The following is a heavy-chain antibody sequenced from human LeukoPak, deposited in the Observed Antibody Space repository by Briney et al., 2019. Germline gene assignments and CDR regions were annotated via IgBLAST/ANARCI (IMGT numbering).Heavy chain of an antibody. D-gene: IGHD2-21*01. CDR2: IFQSGET. CDR3: ARHFRLVVENWFDP. V-gene: IGHV4/OR15-8*02. J-gene: IGHJ5*02. CDR1: GGSIISSNW. Sequence: PGTLSLTCSVSGGSIISSNWWGWIRQPPGKGLEWIGEIFQSGETDYNPSLRSRVIISINKSKNQFSLQLNSVTAADTAIYYCARHFRLVVENWFDPWGQGTLVTVSS.